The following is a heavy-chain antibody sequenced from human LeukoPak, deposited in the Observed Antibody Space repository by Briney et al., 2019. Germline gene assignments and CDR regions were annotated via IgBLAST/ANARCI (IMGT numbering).Heavy chain of an antibody. D-gene: IGHD6-13*01. CDR3: ARRAIAEGFDY. V-gene: IGHV3-48*03. J-gene: IGHJ4*02. CDR2: ISSSGRTI. CDR1: GFTFSNYE. Sequence: GGSLRLSCAASGFTFSNYEMNWVRQAPGKGLEWVSYISSSGRTIYHADSVKGRFTISRDNAKNSLYLQMNSLRVEDTAVYYCARRAIAEGFDYWGQGTLVTVSS.